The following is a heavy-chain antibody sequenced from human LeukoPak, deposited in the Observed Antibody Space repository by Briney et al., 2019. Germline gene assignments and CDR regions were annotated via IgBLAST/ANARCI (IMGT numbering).Heavy chain of an antibody. CDR1: GGSISSSSYY. CDR3: ARDLRVVTAIVFDY. CDR2: IYYSGST. V-gene: IGHV4-39*07. J-gene: IGHJ4*02. Sequence: PSETLPLTCTVSGGSISSSSYYWGWIRQPPGKGLEWIGSIYYSGSTYYNPSLKSRVTISVDTSKDQFSLKLSSVTAADTAVYYCARDLRVVTAIVFDYWGQGTLVTVSS. D-gene: IGHD2-21*02.